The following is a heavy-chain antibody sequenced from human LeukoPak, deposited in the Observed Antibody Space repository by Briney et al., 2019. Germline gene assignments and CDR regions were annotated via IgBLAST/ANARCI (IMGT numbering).Heavy chain of an antibody. CDR1: GFAVSNNY. Sequence: PGGSLRLSCAASGFAVSNNYMTWVRQAPGKGLEWVSIIFAGVGTYYADSVRGRCTISRDNSQNTLYLQMNSLEAEDAAVYYCARGDRGTGQHFDYWGQGTLVIVS. CDR3: ARGDRGTGQHFDY. J-gene: IGHJ4*02. CDR2: IFAGVGT. D-gene: IGHD1-1*01. V-gene: IGHV3-53*01.